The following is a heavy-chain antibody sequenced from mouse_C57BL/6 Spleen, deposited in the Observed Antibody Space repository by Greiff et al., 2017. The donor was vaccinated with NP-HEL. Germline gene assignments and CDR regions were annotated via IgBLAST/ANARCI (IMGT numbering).Heavy chain of an antibody. J-gene: IGHJ3*01. CDR3: ARSTTGFAY. V-gene: IGHV14-2*01. Sequence: DVQLVESGAELVKPGASVKLSCTASGFNIKDYYMHWVKQRTEQGLEWIGRIDPEDGETKYAPQFQGKATITADTSSNTAYLQLSSLTSEDTAVYSCARSTTGFAYWGQGTLVTVSA. CDR1: GFNIKDYY. CDR2: IDPEDGET. D-gene: IGHD5-5*01.